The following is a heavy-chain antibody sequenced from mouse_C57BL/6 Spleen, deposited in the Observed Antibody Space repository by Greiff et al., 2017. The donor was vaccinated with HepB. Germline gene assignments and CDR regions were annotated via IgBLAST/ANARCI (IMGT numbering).Heavy chain of an antibody. CDR1: GYTFTSYW. J-gene: IGHJ2*01. D-gene: IGHD1-1*01. Sequence: VQLQQPGAELVRPGSSVKLSCKASGYTFTSYWMHWVKQRPIQGLEWIGNIDPSDSETHYNQKFKDKATLTVDKSSSTAYMQLSSLTSEDSAVYSCARSGVYYGSTYYFDYWGQGTTLTVSS. V-gene: IGHV1-52*01. CDR3: ARSGVYYGSTYYFDY. CDR2: IDPSDSET.